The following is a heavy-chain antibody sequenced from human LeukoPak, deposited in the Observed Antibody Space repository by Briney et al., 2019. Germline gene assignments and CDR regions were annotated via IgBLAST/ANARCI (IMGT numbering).Heavy chain of an antibody. Sequence: PSETLSLTCTVSGGSISSYYWSWIRQPAGKGLEWIGRIYTSGSTNYNPSLKSRVIMSVDTSKNQFSLKLSSVTAADTAVYYCARAVGSGSFQTYYYYMDVWGKGTTVTISS. D-gene: IGHD3-10*01. CDR2: IYTSGST. CDR3: ARAVGSGSFQTYYYYMDV. CDR1: GGSISSYY. J-gene: IGHJ6*03. V-gene: IGHV4-4*07.